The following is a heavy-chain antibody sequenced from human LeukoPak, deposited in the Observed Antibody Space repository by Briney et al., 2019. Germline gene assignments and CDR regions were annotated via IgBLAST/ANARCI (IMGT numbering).Heavy chain of an antibody. J-gene: IGHJ4*02. V-gene: IGHV3-21*01. CDR2: ISSSSSYI. CDR1: GFTFSSYS. CDR3: ARNPSLRVVDY. D-gene: IGHD3-16*01. Sequence: TGGSLRLSCAASGFTFSSYSMNWVRQAPGKGLEWVSSISSSSSYIYYADSVKGRFTISRDNAKNSLYLQMNSLRAEDTAVYYCARNPSLRVVDYWGQGTLVTVSS.